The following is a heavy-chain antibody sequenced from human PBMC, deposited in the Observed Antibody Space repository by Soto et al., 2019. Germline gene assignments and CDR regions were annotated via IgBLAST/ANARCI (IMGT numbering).Heavy chain of an antibody. Sequence: SQTLSLTCAISGDSVSSNSAAWNWIRQSQSKGLEWLGRTYYRSKWYNDYAVSVKSRITINPDTSKNQYSLQLNSVTPEDTAVYYCARVPIAVPAFDIWGQGTMVTVSS. CDR3: ARVPIAVPAFDI. D-gene: IGHD6-19*01. CDR1: GDSVSSNSAA. J-gene: IGHJ3*02. CDR2: TYYRSKWYN. V-gene: IGHV6-1*01.